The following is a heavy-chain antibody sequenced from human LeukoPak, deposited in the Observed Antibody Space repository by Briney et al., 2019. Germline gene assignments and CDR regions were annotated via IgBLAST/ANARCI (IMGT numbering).Heavy chain of an antibody. CDR3: ARGNSYCGGDCYAY. Sequence: SQTLSLTCAVSGGSISSGGYSLSWIRQPPGKGLEWIVYIYHSGSTYYNPSLKSRVTISVDRSKNQFSLKLSSVTAADTAVYYCARGNSYCGGDCYAYWGQGTLVTVSS. V-gene: IGHV4-30-2*01. J-gene: IGHJ4*02. D-gene: IGHD2-21*01. CDR2: IYHSGST. CDR1: GGSISSGGYS.